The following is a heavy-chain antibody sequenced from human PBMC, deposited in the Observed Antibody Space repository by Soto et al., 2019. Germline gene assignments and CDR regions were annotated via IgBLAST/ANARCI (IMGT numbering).Heavy chain of an antibody. D-gene: IGHD2-2*01. CDR2: IYPADSDT. CDR3: ARIPHSTPSYHDYNFGMDV. CDR1: GYSFPSEW. J-gene: IGHJ6*02. V-gene: IGHV5-51*01. Sequence: PGESLTISCKSSGYSFPSEWIGWVRQMPGKGLEWMGSIYPADSDTRYSPAFQGQVTISADKSIRTTYLQWNSLKASDTAMYYCARIPHSTPSYHDYNFGMDVWGQGTTVTVSS.